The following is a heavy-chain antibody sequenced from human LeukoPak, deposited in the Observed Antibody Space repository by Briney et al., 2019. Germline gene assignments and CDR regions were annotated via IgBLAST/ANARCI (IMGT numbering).Heavy chain of an antibody. V-gene: IGHV1-2*02. Sequence: GASVKVSCEASGYTFTGYYMHWVRQAPGQGLEWMGWINPNSGGTNYAQKFQGRVTMTRDTSTSTVYMELSSLRSEDTAVYYCARAVVAGTYNWFDPWGQGTLVTVSS. J-gene: IGHJ5*02. CDR3: ARAVVAGTYNWFDP. CDR1: GYTFTGYY. D-gene: IGHD6-19*01. CDR2: INPNSGGT.